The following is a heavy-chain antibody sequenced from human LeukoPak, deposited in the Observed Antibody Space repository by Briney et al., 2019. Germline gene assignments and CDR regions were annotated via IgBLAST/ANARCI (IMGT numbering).Heavy chain of an antibody. J-gene: IGHJ5*02. CDR1: GFTFSSYG. Sequence: GRSLRLSCAASGFTFSSYGMHWVRQAPGKGLEWVAVIWYDGSNKYYADSVKGRFTISRDNSKNTLYLQMNSLRAEDTAVYYCAKDRGVYGHGNWFDPWGQGTLATVSS. D-gene: IGHD6-13*01. V-gene: IGHV3-33*06. CDR2: IWYDGSNK. CDR3: AKDRGVYGHGNWFDP.